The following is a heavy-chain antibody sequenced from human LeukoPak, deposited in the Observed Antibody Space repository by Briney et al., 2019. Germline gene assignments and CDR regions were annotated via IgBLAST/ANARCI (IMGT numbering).Heavy chain of an antibody. CDR2: IRGDGSVN. CDR1: GFVLSNYW. CDR3: SRDANYYDSSRHYFDAFDI. J-gene: IGHJ3*02. Sequence: GGSLRLSCEASGFVLSNYWMSWVRQAPGKGLEWVANIRGDGSVNYLLDSVKGRFTISRDNVKNSLSLEMNNLRAEDTAVYYCSRDANYYDSSRHYFDAFDIWGQGTMVTVSS. V-gene: IGHV3-7*01. D-gene: IGHD3-22*01.